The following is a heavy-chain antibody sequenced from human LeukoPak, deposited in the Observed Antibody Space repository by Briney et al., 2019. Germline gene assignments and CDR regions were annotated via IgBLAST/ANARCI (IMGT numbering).Heavy chain of an antibody. V-gene: IGHV4-59*01. Sequence: SETLSLTCTVSGGSISSYYWSWIRQPAGKGLEWIGSIYYSGSTNYNPSLKSRVTISVDTSKNQFSLKLSSVTAADTAVYYCARYPDFWSGYSNAFDIWGQGTMVTVSS. J-gene: IGHJ3*02. CDR3: ARYPDFWSGYSNAFDI. CDR2: IYYSGST. D-gene: IGHD3-3*01. CDR1: GGSISSYY.